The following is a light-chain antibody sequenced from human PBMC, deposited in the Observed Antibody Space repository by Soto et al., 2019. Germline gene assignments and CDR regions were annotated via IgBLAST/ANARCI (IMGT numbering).Light chain of an antibody. Sequence: DIQMTQSPSSLSASVGDRVTITCQASQDISNYLNWYQQKLGKVPNLLIYDAFNLETGVPSRFSGSGSGTDFTLTISSLQPEDFATYYCQQSYSTPSITFGQGTRLEIK. CDR3: QQSYSTPSIT. J-gene: IGKJ5*01. CDR2: DAF. V-gene: IGKV1-39*01. CDR1: QDISNY.